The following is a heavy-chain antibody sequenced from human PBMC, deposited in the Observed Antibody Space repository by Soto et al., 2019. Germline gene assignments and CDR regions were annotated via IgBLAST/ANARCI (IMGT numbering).Heavy chain of an antibody. CDR3: ARLEDIVVVPAAITYGMDV. J-gene: IGHJ6*02. CDR2: TYYRSKWYN. CDR1: GDSVSSNSAA. D-gene: IGHD2-2*02. Sequence: SQTLLLTCAISGDSVSSNSAAWNLIRQSPSRGLEWLGRTYYRSKWYNDYAVSVKSRITINPDTSKNQFSLQLNSVTPEDTAVYYCARLEDIVVVPAAITYGMDVWGQGTTVTVSS. V-gene: IGHV6-1*01.